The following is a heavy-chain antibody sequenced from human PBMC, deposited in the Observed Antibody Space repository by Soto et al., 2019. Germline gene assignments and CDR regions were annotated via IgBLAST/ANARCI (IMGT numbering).Heavy chain of an antibody. CDR2: ISSSSSYI. CDR1: GFTFSSHN. CDR3: ARDLVRAFDY. J-gene: IGHJ4*02. Sequence: GGSLRLSCAASGFTFSSHNMNWVRQAPGKGLEWVSSISSSSSYIYYADSVKGRFAISRDNAKNSLYLQMNGLRAEDTAVYYCARDLVRAFDYWGQGTLVTVSS. V-gene: IGHV3-21*01. D-gene: IGHD2-8*02.